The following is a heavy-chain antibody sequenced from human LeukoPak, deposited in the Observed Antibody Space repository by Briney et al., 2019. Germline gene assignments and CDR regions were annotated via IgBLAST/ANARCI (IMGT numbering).Heavy chain of an antibody. V-gene: IGHV1-2*02. D-gene: IGHD1-7*01. CDR1: GNIFTGSY. CDR3: ARDLKLGPRFDP. J-gene: IGHJ5*02. CDR2: VNPNTGGT. Sequence: ASVKVSCRSSGNIFTGSYIHWVRQAPGQGLEWMGWVNPNTGGTNYAQKFQGRVTVTRDTSISTAYMELSRLRSDDTAVYYCARDLKLGPRFDPWGQGTLVTVSS.